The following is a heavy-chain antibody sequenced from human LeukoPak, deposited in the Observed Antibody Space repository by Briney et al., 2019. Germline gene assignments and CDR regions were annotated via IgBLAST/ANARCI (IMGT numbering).Heavy chain of an antibody. J-gene: IGHJ5*02. Sequence: ASVKVSCKASGYTFTSYDINWVRQATGQGLEWMGWINPNSGGTNYAQKFQGRVTMTRDTSISTAYMELSRLRSDDTAVYYCAKAGTGYCSSTSCPNNWFDPWGQGTLVTVSS. D-gene: IGHD2-2*01. V-gene: IGHV1-2*02. CDR2: INPNSGGT. CDR1: GYTFTSYD. CDR3: AKAGTGYCSSTSCPNNWFDP.